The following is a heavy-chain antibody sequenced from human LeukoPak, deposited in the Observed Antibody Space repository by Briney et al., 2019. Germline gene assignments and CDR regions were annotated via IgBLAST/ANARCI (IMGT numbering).Heavy chain of an antibody. CDR3: ARGSSSGRGALDY. V-gene: IGHV3-74*01. Sequence: PGGSLRLSCAASGFTFSRYWMHWVRQVPGKGLVWVGRITPNGDFTNYADSVKGRFTISRDNAENSLYLQMNSLRAEDTAVYYCARGSSSGRGALDYWGQGTLVTVSS. CDR1: GFTFSRYW. J-gene: IGHJ4*02. CDR2: ITPNGDFT. D-gene: IGHD6-6*01.